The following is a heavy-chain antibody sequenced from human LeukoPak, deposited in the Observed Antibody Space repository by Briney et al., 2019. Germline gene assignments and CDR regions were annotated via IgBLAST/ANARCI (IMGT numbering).Heavy chain of an antibody. J-gene: IGHJ6*02. D-gene: IGHD2-2*01. Sequence: SETLSLTCTVSGGSISSYYCSWIRQPPGKGLEWIGYIYYSGSTNYNPSLKSRVTISVDTSKNQFSLKLSSVTAADTAVYYCARGRRYCSSTSCYGGYYYYYYGTDVWGQGTTVTVSS. CDR2: IYYSGST. CDR3: ARGRRYCSSTSCYGGYYYYYYGTDV. CDR1: GGSISSYY. V-gene: IGHV4-59*12.